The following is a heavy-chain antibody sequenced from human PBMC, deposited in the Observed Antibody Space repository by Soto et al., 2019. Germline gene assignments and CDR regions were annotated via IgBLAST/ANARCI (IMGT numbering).Heavy chain of an antibody. CDR1: GRTFGSFA. Sequence: KVRCPASGRTFGSFAINWVRHAPGQGPEWMGGTIPILGTANYAQKFQGRVTIIADETTNTASLELTSLRSEDTAVYYCARGNALDIWGQGTTVTVSS. V-gene: IGHV1-69*01. CDR2: TIPILGTA. CDR3: ARGNALDI. J-gene: IGHJ6*02.